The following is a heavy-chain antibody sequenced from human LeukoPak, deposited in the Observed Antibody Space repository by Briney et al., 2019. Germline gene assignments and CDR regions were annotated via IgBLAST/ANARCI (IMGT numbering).Heavy chain of an antibody. D-gene: IGHD5-18*01. Sequence: SETLSLTCAVYGVSFSGYYWSWIRQPPGKGLEWIGEINHSGSTNYNPSLKSRVTISADTSKNQVSLKLSSVTAADTAVYYCASRDTATGLDWGQGTLVTVSS. CDR2: INHSGST. CDR1: GVSFSGYY. V-gene: IGHV4-34*01. CDR3: ASRDTATGLD. J-gene: IGHJ4*02.